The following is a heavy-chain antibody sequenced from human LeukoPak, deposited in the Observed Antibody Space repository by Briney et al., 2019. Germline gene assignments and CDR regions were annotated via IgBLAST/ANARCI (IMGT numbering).Heavy chain of an antibody. CDR3: ARDKGSSWYGGNWFDP. D-gene: IGHD6-13*01. CDR2: IYHSGST. CDR1: GGSISSSNW. J-gene: IGHJ5*02. Sequence: PSETLSLTCAVSGGSISSSNWWSWVRQPPGKGLEWIGEIYHSGSTNYNPSLKSRVTISVDKSKNQFSLKLSSVTAADTAVYYCARDKGSSWYGGNWFDPWGQGTLVTVSS. V-gene: IGHV4-4*02.